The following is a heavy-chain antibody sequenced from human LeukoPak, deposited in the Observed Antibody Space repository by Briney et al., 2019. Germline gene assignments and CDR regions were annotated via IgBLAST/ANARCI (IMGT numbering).Heavy chain of an antibody. Sequence: GGSLRLYCAASGFTFSTYWIHWARKAPGEGLAWVSRINGDGSSLGYADSVKGRFTISRDNAKNTLYLQMNSLGAEDTGVYYCAREVSGSHDYWGQGTLVTVSS. V-gene: IGHV3-74*01. CDR3: AREVSGSHDY. CDR1: GFTFSTYW. CDR2: INGDGSSL. D-gene: IGHD1-26*01. J-gene: IGHJ4*02.